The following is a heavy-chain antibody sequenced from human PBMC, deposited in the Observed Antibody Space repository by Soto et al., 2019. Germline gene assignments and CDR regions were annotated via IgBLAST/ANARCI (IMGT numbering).Heavy chain of an antibody. J-gene: IGHJ4*02. CDR2: IYATGTT. V-gene: IGHV4-4*07. CDR1: GASISGFY. D-gene: IGHD3-3*01. CDR3: AKAGIVGYDFWSGYEYYFDY. Sequence: PSETLSLTCTVSGASISGFYWSWIRKSAGKGLEWIGRIYATGTTDYNPSLKSRVMMSVDTSKKQFSLKLRSVTAADTAVYYCAKAGIVGYDFWSGYEYYFDYWGQGTLVTVSS.